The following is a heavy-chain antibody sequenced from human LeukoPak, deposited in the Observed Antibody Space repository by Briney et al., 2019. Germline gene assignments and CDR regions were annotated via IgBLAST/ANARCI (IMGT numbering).Heavy chain of an antibody. CDR2: ISYDGSNK. Sequence: GRSLRLSCAASGFTFSSYAMHWVHQAPGKGLEWVAFISYDGSNKYYVDSVKGRFTISRDNSKNTLFLQMNSLRAEDTAMYYCARDLISGSHYWGQGTLVTVSS. J-gene: IGHJ4*02. V-gene: IGHV3-30*01. CDR1: GFTFSSYA. CDR3: ARDLISGSHY. D-gene: IGHD1-26*01.